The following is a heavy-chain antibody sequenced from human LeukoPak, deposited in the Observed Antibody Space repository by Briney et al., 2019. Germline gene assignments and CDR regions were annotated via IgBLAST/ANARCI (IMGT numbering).Heavy chain of an antibody. J-gene: IGHJ4*02. D-gene: IGHD3-10*01. CDR1: GFTFSSYE. V-gene: IGHV3-48*03. Sequence: GGSLRLSCAASGFTFSSYEMNWVRQAPGKGLEWVSYISSSGSTIYYADSVKGRFTISRDNAKNSLYLQMNSLRAEDTAVYYCARDMARGPFDYWGQGTLVTVSS. CDR3: ARDMARGPFDY. CDR2: ISSSGSTI.